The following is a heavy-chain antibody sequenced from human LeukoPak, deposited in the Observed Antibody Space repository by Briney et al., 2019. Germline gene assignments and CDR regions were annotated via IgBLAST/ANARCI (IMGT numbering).Heavy chain of an antibody. D-gene: IGHD3-22*01. CDR2: ISAYNGNT. V-gene: IGHV1-18*01. CDR3: ARGSLGTHYYDSSGYGD. Sequence: GSSVKVSCKASGGTFSSYTISWVRQAPGQGLEWMGWISAYNGNTNYAQKLQGRVTMTTDTSTSTAYMELRSLRSDDTAVYYCARGSLGTHYYDSSGYGDWGQGTLVTVSS. J-gene: IGHJ4*02. CDR1: GGTFSSYT.